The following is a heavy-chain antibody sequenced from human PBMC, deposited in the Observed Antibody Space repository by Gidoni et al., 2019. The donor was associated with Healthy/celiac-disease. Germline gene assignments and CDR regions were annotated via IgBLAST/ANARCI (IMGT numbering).Heavy chain of an antibody. J-gene: IGHJ3*02. CDR1: GVTFSSYS. D-gene: IGHD3-3*01. V-gene: IGHV3-21*01. Sequence: EVQLVESGGGLVKPGGSLRLSCPASGVTFSSYSMNCVRQAPGKGLELVSSISSSSSYIYYADSVKGRFTISRDNAKNSLYLQMNSLRAEDTAVYYCARALTTPGAFDIWGQGTMVTVSS. CDR3: ARALTTPGAFDI. CDR2: ISSSSSYI.